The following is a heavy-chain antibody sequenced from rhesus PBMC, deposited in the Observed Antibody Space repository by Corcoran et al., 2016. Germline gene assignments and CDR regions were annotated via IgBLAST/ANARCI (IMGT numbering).Heavy chain of an antibody. CDR1: GYSISSTY. V-gene: IGHV4-147*01. CDR3: AREQGYYYRFDV. J-gene: IGHJ5-1*01. D-gene: IGHD3-16*01. CDR2: IYGSCDST. Sequence: QVQLQESGPGLVKPSETLSLTCAVSGYSISSTYWILIRQPPGKGLGWIGYIYGSCDSTTYKPCIKSLVTIAKDTAKNQFSLKLSSVTAADTAVYYCAREQGYYYRFDVWGAGVLVTVSS.